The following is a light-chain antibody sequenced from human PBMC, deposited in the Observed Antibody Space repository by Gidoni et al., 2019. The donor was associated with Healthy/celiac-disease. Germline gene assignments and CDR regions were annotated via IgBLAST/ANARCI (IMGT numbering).Light chain of an antibody. V-gene: IGLV3-1*01. J-gene: IGLJ2*01. CDR1: KLGDQY. CDR3: QAWDSSTVV. CDR2: QDS. Sequence: SSELTQPPSVSVPPGQTASITCSGDKLGDQYACWYQQKPGQSPVLVIYQDSKRPSGIPERFSGSNSGNTATLTISGTQAMDEADYYCQAWDSSTVVFGGGTKLTVL.